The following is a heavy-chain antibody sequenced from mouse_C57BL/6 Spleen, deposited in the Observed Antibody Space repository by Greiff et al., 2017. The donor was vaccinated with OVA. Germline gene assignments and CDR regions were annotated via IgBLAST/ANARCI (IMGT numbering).Heavy chain of an antibody. CDR1: GFNIKDDY. Sequence: VQLQQSGAELVRPGASVKLSCTASGFNIKDDYMHWVKQRPEQGLEWIGWIDPENGDTEYASKFQGKATITADTSSNTAYLQLSSLTSEDTAVYYCTTSDGSHYFDYWGQGTTLTVSS. J-gene: IGHJ2*01. CDR2: IDPENGDT. D-gene: IGHD2-3*01. CDR3: TTSDGSHYFDY. V-gene: IGHV14-4*01.